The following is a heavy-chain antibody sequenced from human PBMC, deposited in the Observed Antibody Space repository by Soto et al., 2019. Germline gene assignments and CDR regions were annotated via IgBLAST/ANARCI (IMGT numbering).Heavy chain of an antibody. CDR3: ARGPSSSSSWILDY. J-gene: IGHJ4*02. V-gene: IGHV1-69*01. D-gene: IGHD6-13*01. Sequence: QVRLVQSGAKVKNPGSSVKVSCKASGGTFSSSAISGVRQAPGQGREWMGGVIPLFGTANYAQKSQGRATITADEYESTAYMELSSLGSEDSVVYYCARGPSSSSSWILDYWGQGPLVTVSS. CDR2: VIPLFGTA. CDR1: GGTFSSSA.